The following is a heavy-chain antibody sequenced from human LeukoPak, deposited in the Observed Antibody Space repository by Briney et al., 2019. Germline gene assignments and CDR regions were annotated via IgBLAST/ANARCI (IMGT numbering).Heavy chain of an antibody. D-gene: IGHD2-2*01. CDR2: IDKTGSYI. CDR1: GFTFGDYS. CDR3: ARRYCSRTNCYAFDY. J-gene: IGHJ4*02. Sequence: GGSLRLSCAGSGFTFGDYSISWVRQAPGKGLEWVSSIDKTGSYIYYADSVKGRFTFSRDNAKNSAYLQMNSLRAEDTATYYCARRYCSRTNCYAFDYWGQGTLVTVSS. V-gene: IGHV3-21*01.